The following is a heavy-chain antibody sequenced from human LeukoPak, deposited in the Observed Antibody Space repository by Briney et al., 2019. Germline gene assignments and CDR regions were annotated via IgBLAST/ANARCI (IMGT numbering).Heavy chain of an antibody. Sequence: ASVKVSCKASGYIFTGYYMHWVRQANGQGLEWMGWINPNSGGTNYAQKFQGRVTMTRDTSISTAYMELSRLRSDDTAVYYCARSLRAYGSGSPGGYWGQGTLVTVSS. V-gene: IGHV1-2*02. CDR1: GYIFTGYY. CDR3: ARSLRAYGSGSPGGY. J-gene: IGHJ4*02. D-gene: IGHD3-10*01. CDR2: INPNSGGT.